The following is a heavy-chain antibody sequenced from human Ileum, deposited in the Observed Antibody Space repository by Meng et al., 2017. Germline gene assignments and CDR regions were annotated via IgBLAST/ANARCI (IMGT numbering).Heavy chain of an antibody. D-gene: IGHD7-27*01. CDR1: GASVSTNDYQ. V-gene: IGHV4-61*08. CDR2: AGT. Sequence: QVPSQQPCQSRVSPSQPLPLICPCSGASVSTNDYQWGWIRQPPVKGLEWIGYAGTNYNPSLKSRVTISVDTSKRQFSLKLTSVTAADTAVYYCARDHWGSLDYWGQGILVTVFS. J-gene: IGHJ4*02. CDR3: ARDHWGSLDY.